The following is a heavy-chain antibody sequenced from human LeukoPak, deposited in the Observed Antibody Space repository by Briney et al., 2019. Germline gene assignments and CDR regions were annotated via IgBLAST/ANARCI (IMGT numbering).Heavy chain of an antibody. Sequence: PGGSLRLSCSASGFTFSNYDTYWVCQAPGKGLEYVSAISSNGGNTYYADSVKGRFTISRDNSKNTLYLQMSSLRTEDTAIYYCVKAITVSANFDCWGQGTLVTVSS. V-gene: IGHV3-64D*09. D-gene: IGHD2-21*02. J-gene: IGHJ4*02. CDR2: ISSNGGNT. CDR3: VKAITVSANFDC. CDR1: GFTFSNYD.